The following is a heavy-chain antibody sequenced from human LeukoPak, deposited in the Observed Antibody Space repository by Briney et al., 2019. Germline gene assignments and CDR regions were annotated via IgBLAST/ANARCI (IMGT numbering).Heavy chain of an antibody. CDR1: GFTFSSYS. D-gene: IGHD5-18*01. Sequence: GGSLRLSCAASGFTFSSYSMNWVRQAPGKGLEWVSSISSSSYIYYADSVKGRFTISRDNAKNSLYLQMNSLRAEDTAVYYCARDKSAMVDITYFDYWGQGTLVTVSS. J-gene: IGHJ4*02. V-gene: IGHV3-21*01. CDR3: ARDKSAMVDITYFDY. CDR2: ISSSSYI.